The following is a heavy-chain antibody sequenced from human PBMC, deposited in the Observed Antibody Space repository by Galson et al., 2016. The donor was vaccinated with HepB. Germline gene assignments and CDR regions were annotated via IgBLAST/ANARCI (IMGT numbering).Heavy chain of an antibody. J-gene: IGHJ6*02. CDR2: INHSGST. CDR3: ARGTRLAGTYNYYYYGMDV. V-gene: IGHV4-34*01. D-gene: IGHD6-19*01. CDR1: GGSFSGYY. Sequence: SETLSLTCGVYGGSFSGYYWSWIRQPPGKGLEWIGEINHSGSTNYNPSLKSRVTISVDTSTNQFSLKLSSVTAADTAVYYCARGTRLAGTYNYYYYGMDVWGQGTTVTVSS.